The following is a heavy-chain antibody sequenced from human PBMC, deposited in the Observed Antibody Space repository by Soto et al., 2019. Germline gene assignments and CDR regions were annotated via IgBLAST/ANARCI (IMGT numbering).Heavy chain of an antibody. D-gene: IGHD5-12*01. CDR3: AKALEMATIKSYFDY. CDR1: GFPFSSYA. V-gene: IGHV3-23*01. CDR2: ISGSGGST. J-gene: IGHJ4*02. Sequence: GGSLRLSCAASGFPFSSYAMSWVRQAPGKGLEWVSAISGSGGSTYYADSVKGRFTISRDNSKNTLYLQMNSLRAEDTAVYYCAKALEMATIKSYFDYWGQGTLVTVSS.